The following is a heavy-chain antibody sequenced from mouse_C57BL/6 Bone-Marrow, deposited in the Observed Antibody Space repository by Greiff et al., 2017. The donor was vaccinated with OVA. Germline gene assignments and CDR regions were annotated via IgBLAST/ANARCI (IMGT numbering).Heavy chain of an antibody. Sequence: QVHVKQSGAELAKPGASVKLSCKASGYTFTSYWMHWVKQRPGQGLEWIGYINPSSGYTKYNQKFKDKATLTADKSSSTAYMQLSSLTYEDSAVYYCARWLRKNYFDYWGQGTTLTVSS. CDR1: GYTFTSYW. CDR2: INPSSGYT. CDR3: ARWLRKNYFDY. J-gene: IGHJ2*01. V-gene: IGHV1-7*01. D-gene: IGHD2-2*01.